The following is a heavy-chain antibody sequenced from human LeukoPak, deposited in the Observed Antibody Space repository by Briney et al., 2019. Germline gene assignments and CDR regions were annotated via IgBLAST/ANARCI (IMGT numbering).Heavy chain of an antibody. CDR3: ARDERGYYKGYYYYYMDV. D-gene: IGHD3-22*01. V-gene: IGHV3-7*01. CDR1: GFTFTTYW. CDR2: INQDGSEK. Sequence: GGSLRLSCAASGFTFTTYWMSWVRQAPGKVLEWVANINQDGSEKYYVDSVKGRFTISRDNAKNSLYLQMNSLRAEDTAVYYCARDERGYYKGYYYYYMDVWGKGTTVTVSS. J-gene: IGHJ6*03.